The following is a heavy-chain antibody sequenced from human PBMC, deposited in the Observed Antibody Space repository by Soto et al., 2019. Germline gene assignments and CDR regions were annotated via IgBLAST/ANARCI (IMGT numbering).Heavy chain of an antibody. V-gene: IGHV3-23*01. J-gene: IGHJ5*02. Sequence: PGGSLRLSCAASGSTFSSYAMSWVRQAPGKGLEWVSVISGSGDSTYYADSVKGRFTISRDNSKNTLYVQMNSLRAEDTAVYYCARHPERIAQIGWFNPWGQGTLVTVSS. CDR2: ISGSGDST. D-gene: IGHD6-13*01. CDR1: GSTFSSYA. CDR3: ARHPERIAQIGWFNP.